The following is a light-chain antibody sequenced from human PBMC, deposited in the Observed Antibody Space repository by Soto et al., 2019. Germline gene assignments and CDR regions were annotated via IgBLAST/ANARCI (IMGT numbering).Light chain of an antibody. CDR1: SSDIGSYNR. CDR3: NLFTTSRTYV. J-gene: IGLJ1*01. Sequence: QSALTQPASVSGSPGQSITISCTGTSSDIGSYNRVSWYQQPPGTAPKLIIYEVNNRPSGVPDRFSGSKSGNTASLTISGVQAEDEADYYCNLFTTSRTYVFGTGTKLTVL. V-gene: IGLV2-18*01. CDR2: EVN.